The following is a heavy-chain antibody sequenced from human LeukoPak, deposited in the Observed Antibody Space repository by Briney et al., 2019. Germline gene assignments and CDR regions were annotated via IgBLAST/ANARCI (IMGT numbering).Heavy chain of an antibody. Sequence: PSETLSLTCTVSGGSISNYYWSWIRQPPGKGLEGIGYIYTGGSTKYNPSLKSRVTISVDTSKNQFSLKLSSVTAADTAVYYCARPYSSGWYGAFDIWGQRTMVTVSS. J-gene: IGHJ3*02. CDR3: ARPYSSGWYGAFDI. CDR1: GGSISNYY. CDR2: IYTGGST. D-gene: IGHD6-19*01. V-gene: IGHV4-4*09.